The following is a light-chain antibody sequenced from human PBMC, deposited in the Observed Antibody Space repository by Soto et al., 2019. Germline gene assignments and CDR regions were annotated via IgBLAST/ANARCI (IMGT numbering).Light chain of an antibody. CDR3: QQYAGSPRT. CDR2: DAS. V-gene: IGKV3-20*01. Sequence: EIVLNQSPGTLSLSPGERATLSCRASQSVSSRSLAWYQQKPGQAPRLLISDASNRAADIPDRFSGSGSGTDFTLTINRLEPEDFAVYYCQQYAGSPRTFGQGTKVDIK. J-gene: IGKJ1*01. CDR1: QSVSSRS.